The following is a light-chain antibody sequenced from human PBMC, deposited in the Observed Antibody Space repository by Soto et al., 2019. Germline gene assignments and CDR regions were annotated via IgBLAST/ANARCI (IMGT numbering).Light chain of an antibody. CDR3: QQSYSTPPIT. CDR2: KAS. Sequence: IHMTQSPSTLSGSVGYRVTIACRASQTISSWLAWYQQKPGKAPKLLIYKASTLKSGVPSRFSGSGSGTDFTLTISSLQPQDFATYYCQQSYSTPPITFGQGTRLEIK. J-gene: IGKJ5*01. CDR1: QTISSW. V-gene: IGKV1-5*03.